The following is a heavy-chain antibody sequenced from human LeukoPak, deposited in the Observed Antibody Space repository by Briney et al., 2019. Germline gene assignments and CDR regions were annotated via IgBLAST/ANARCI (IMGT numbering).Heavy chain of an antibody. CDR1: GFTFSSYA. D-gene: IGHD6-19*01. V-gene: IGHV3-23*01. CDR2: ISGSGGST. J-gene: IGHJ4*02. CDR3: AKGMSAVAGTIDY. Sequence: GGSLRLSCAASGFTFSSYAMSWVRQAPGKGLEWVSAISGSGGSTYYADSAKGRFTISRDNAKNSLYLQMNSLRAEDTALYYCAKGMSAVAGTIDYWGQGTLVTVSS.